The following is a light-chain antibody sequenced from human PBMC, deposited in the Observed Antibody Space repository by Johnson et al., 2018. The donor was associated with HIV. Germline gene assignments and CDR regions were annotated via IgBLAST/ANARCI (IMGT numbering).Light chain of an antibody. Sequence: QSVLTQPPSVSAAPRQKVTISCSGSSSNIGNKYVFWYQQLPGTAPKLLIYDNNKRPSGIPDRFSGSKSGTSATLGITGLQTGDEADYYCGTWDSSLSASYVFGTGTKVTVL. CDR2: DNN. CDR1: SSNIGNKY. CDR3: GTWDSSLSASYV. V-gene: IGLV1-51*01. J-gene: IGLJ1*01.